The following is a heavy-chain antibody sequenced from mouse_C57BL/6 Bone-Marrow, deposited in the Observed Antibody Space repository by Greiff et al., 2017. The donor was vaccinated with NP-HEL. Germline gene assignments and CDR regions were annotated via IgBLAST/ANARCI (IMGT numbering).Heavy chain of an antibody. CDR3: AREDGYSFAY. CDR2: ISNLAYSI. D-gene: IGHD2-3*01. J-gene: IGHJ3*01. Sequence: EVKLMESGGGLVQPGGSLRLSCAASGFTFSDYGMAWVRQAPRKGPEWVAFISNLAYSIYYADTVTGRFTISRENAKNTLYLEMSSLRSEDTAMYYCAREDGYSFAYWGQGTLVTVSA. V-gene: IGHV5-15*01. CDR1: GFTFSDYG.